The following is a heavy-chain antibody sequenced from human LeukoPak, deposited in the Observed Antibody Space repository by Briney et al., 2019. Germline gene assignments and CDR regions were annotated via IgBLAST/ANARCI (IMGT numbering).Heavy chain of an antibody. Sequence: SETLSLTCAVYGGSFSGYYWSWIRQPPGKGLEWIGEINHSGSTNYNPSLKSRVTISVDTSKNQFSLKLSSVAAADTAVYYCARDQNYYDSSLIDYWGQGTLVTVSS. J-gene: IGHJ4*02. CDR3: ARDQNYYDSSLIDY. V-gene: IGHV4-34*01. CDR1: GGSFSGYY. CDR2: INHSGST. D-gene: IGHD3-22*01.